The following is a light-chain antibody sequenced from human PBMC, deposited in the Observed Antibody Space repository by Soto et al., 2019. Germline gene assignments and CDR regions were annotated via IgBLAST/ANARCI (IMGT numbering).Light chain of an antibody. CDR3: SSYTSSSTLYV. V-gene: IGLV2-14*01. CDR2: EVS. Sequence: QSALTQPASLSGSPGQSITISCTVTSSDVGGYNYVSWYQQHPCKAPKLMIYEVSNRPSGVSNRFSGSKSGNTASLTISGLQAEDEADYYCSSYTSSSTLYVSGTGTKVTVL. J-gene: IGLJ1*01. CDR1: SSDVGGYNY.